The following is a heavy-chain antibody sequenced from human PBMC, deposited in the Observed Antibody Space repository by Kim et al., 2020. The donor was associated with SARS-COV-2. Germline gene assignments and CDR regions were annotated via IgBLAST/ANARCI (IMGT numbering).Heavy chain of an antibody. J-gene: IGHJ4*02. D-gene: IGHD3-10*01. CDR3: ASSTGGPY. V-gene: IGHV3-21*01. CDR1: GFTFSSYS. CDR2: ISSSSSYI. Sequence: GGSLRLSCAASGFTFSSYSMNWVRQAPGKGLEWVSSISSSSSYIYYGDSVKGRFTISRDNAKNSLYLQINSLRAEDTAVNYCASSTGGPYWGQGTLVTVSS.